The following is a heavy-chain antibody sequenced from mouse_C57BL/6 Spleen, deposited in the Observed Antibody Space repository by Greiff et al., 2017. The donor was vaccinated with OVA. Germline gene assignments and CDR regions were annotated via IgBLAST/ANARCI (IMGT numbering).Heavy chain of an antibody. Sequence: VQLQQPGAELVKPGASVKVSCKASGYTFTSYWMHWVKQRPGQGLEWIGRLHPSDSDTNYNQKFKGKATLTVDKSSSTAYMQLSSLTSEDSAVYYCAIGGYYGSSLYYAMDYWGQGTSVTVSS. V-gene: IGHV1-74*01. CDR3: AIGGYYGSSLYYAMDY. D-gene: IGHD1-1*01. CDR2: LHPSDSDT. J-gene: IGHJ4*01. CDR1: GYTFTSYW.